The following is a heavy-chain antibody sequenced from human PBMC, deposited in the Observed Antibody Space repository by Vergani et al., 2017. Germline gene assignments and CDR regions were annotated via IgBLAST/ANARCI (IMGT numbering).Heavy chain of an antibody. J-gene: IGHJ3*02. CDR3: ARGRTQWLVAAFDI. CDR2: IGTAGDT. Sequence: EVQLVESGGGLVQPGGSLRLSCAASGFTFSSYDMHWVRQATGKGLEWVSAIGTAGDTYYPGSVKGRFTISRENAKNSLYLQMNSLRAGDTAVYYCARGRTQWLVAAFDIWGQGTMVTVSS. D-gene: IGHD6-19*01. CDR1: GFTFSSYD. V-gene: IGHV3-13*01.